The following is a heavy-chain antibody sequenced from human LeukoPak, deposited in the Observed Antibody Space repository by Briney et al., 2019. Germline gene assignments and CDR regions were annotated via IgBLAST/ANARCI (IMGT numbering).Heavy chain of an antibody. J-gene: IGHJ4*02. V-gene: IGHV3-23*01. CDR2: ISGSGGST. Sequence: GGSLRLSCAASGFTFSSYVMSWVRQAPGKGLEWVSVISGSGGSTYYADSVKGRFTISRDNSKNTLYLQMNSLRAEDTAVYYCAEQRFGQPQIGDPPGWWGQGTLVTVSS. D-gene: IGHD4-17*01. CDR3: AEQRFGQPQIGDPPGW. CDR1: GFTFSSYV.